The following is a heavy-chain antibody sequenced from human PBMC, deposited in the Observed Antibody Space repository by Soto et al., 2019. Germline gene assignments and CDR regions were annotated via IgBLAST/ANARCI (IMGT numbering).Heavy chain of an antibody. J-gene: IGHJ6*03. CDR3: ARFSTTVFHYDYYYYMAV. Sequence: GASVKVSCKASGYTFTSYGISWVRQAPGQGLEWMGWISAYNGNTNYAQKLQGRVTMTTDTSTSTAYMELRSLRSDDTAVYYCARFSTTVFHYDYYYYMAVWGKGTTVTVSS. D-gene: IGHD4-17*01. V-gene: IGHV1-18*01. CDR2: ISAYNGNT. CDR1: GYTFTSYG.